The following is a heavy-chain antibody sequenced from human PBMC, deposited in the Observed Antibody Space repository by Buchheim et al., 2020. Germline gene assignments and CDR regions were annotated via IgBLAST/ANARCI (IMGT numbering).Heavy chain of an antibody. CDR2: IYYSGST. V-gene: IGHV4-61*01. D-gene: IGHD3-10*01. CDR1: GGSVSSGSYY. J-gene: IGHJ4*02. CDR3: ARSITMVRGVVGR. Sequence: QVQLQESGPGLVKPSETLSLTCTVSGGSVSSGSYYWSWIRQPPGKGLEWIGYIYYSGSTNYNPSLKSRVTISVDTSKNQFSLKLSSVTAADTAVYYCARSITMVRGVVGRWGQGTL.